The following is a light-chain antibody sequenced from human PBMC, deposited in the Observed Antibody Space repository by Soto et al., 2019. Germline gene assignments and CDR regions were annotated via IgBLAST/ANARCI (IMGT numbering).Light chain of an antibody. V-gene: IGKV1-5*01. Sequence: DIQMTQSPPTLSASVGDRVTITCRASQSIRHYLAWYQQMPGKAPKLLIYGASNLQSGVPSRFSGSGSGTEFTLTFSCLQPDDFGTYFCQHHNSYSQTFGQGTKVEIK. CDR1: QSIRHY. CDR2: GAS. CDR3: QHHNSYSQT. J-gene: IGKJ1*01.